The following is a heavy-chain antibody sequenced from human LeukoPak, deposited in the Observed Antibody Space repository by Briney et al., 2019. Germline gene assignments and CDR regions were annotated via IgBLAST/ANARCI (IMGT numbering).Heavy chain of an antibody. Sequence: GASVKVSCKASGGTFSRDAISWGRQAPGQGVEWRGGIIPMYGTTNYAQKFQGRVTITADESTSTDYMELSSLRSEDPALYYCARDRDDSSGYCYGRVLEYWGRGTLVTVSS. V-gene: IGHV1-69*13. CDR2: IIPMYGTT. J-gene: IGHJ4*02. D-gene: IGHD3-22*01. CDR3: ARDRDDSSGYCYGRVLEY. CDR1: GGTFSRDA.